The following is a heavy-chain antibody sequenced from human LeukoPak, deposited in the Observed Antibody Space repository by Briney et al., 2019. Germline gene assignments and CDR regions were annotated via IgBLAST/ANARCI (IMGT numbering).Heavy chain of an antibody. J-gene: IGHJ4*02. D-gene: IGHD3-22*01. V-gene: IGHV4-59*01. CDR2: IYYSVST. CDR3: AREGYYDSSVYFDY. Sequence: SETLSLTCTVYGGSISSYYGSWVRQPPGKGVEWVGYIYYSVSTHYIPSLNSLVTISVDTSKHQFSLKLSSVTAADTAVYYFAREGYYDSSVYFDYWGQGTLVTVSS. CDR1: GGSISSYY.